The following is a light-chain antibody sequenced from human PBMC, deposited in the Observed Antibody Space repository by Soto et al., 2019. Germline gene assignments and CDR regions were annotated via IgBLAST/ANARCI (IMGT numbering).Light chain of an antibody. V-gene: IGKV1-5*03. J-gene: IGKJ4*01. CDR3: QQYSSYPVT. CDR1: QSISSW. Sequence: DIQMTQSPSTLSASVGDRVTITCRASQSISSWLAWYQQKPGKAPKVLIYKASSLERGVPSRFSGSGSWTEFTLTISILQPDDFATYYCQQYSSYPVTVGGGTKVDIK. CDR2: KAS.